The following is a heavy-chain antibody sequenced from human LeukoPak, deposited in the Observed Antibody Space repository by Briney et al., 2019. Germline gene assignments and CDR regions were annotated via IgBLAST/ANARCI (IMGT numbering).Heavy chain of an antibody. CDR2: TNPDSGGT. J-gene: IGHJ4*02. V-gene: IGHV1-2*02. CDR3: ARGEGSSIDY. D-gene: IGHD6-13*01. CDR1: GYTFTDYY. Sequence: ASVKVSCKASGYTFTDYYMHWVRQAPGQGLEWMVWTNPDSGGTNYAQKFQGRVTMTIDTSITTAYLELTRLTSDDTAVYYCARGEGSSIDYWGQGTLVSVS.